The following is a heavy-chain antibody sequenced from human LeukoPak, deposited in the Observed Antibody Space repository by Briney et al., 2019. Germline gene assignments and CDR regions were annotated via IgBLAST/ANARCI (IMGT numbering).Heavy chain of an antibody. J-gene: IGHJ5*02. V-gene: IGHV4-39*07. CDR2: IYYSGST. Sequence: SETLSLTCTVSGGSISSDSYYWGWIRQPPGKGLQWIGCIYYSGSTYYKPSLKSRVTISVDTSKNQFSLKLSSVTAADTAVYYCARGRASSSWYRYWFDPWGQGTLVTVSS. CDR3: ARGRASSSWYRYWFDP. D-gene: IGHD6-13*01. CDR1: GGSISSDSYY.